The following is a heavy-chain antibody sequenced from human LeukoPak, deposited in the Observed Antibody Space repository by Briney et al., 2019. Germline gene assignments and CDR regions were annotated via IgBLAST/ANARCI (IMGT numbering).Heavy chain of an antibody. D-gene: IGHD4-17*01. CDR3: ARYGDYNLWFYYYGMDV. CDR2: IYYSGST. V-gene: IGHV4-31*03. CDR1: GGSISSGGYY. J-gene: IGHJ6*02. Sequence: PSETLSLTCTVSGGSISSGGYYWSWIRQHPGKGLEWIGYIYYSGSTYYNPSLKSRVTISVDTSKNQFSLKLSSVTAADTAVYYCARYGDYNLWFYYYGMDVWGQGTTVTVSS.